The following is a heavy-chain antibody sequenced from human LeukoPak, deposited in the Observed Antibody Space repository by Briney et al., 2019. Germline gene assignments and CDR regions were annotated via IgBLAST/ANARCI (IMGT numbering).Heavy chain of an antibody. CDR3: AREGYQLLTAIDY. V-gene: IGHV3-30-3*01. J-gene: IGHJ4*02. CDR2: ISYDGSNK. Sequence: GGSLRLSCAASGFTFSSYAMHWVRQAPGKGLEWVAVISYDGSNKYYADSVKGRFTISRDNSKNTLYLQMNSLRAEDTAVYYCAREGYQLLTAIDYWGQGTLVTVSS. CDR1: GFTFSSYA. D-gene: IGHD2-2*01.